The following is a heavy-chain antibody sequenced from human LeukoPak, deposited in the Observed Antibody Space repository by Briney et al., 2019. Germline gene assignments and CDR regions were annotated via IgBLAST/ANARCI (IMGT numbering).Heavy chain of an antibody. D-gene: IGHD2-15*01. V-gene: IGHV3-11*04. CDR2: ISSSGSTI. J-gene: IGHJ5*02. Sequence: GGSLRLSCAASGFTFSDYYMSWIRQAPGKGLEWVSYISSSGSTIYYADSVKGRFTISRDNAKNSLYLQMNSLRAEDTAVYYCARDPSGSKTIADSIWFDPWGQGTLVTVSS. CDR1: GFTFSDYY. CDR3: ARDPSGSKTIADSIWFDP.